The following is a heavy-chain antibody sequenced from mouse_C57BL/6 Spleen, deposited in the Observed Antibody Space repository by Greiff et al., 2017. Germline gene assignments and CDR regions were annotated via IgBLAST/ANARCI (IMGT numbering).Heavy chain of an antibody. V-gene: IGHV6-6*01. CDR2: IRNKANNHAT. CDR1: GFTFSDAW. D-gene: IGHD1-1*01. CDR3: TRGRITTVADY. Sequence: EVKLVESGGGLVQPGGSMKLSCAASGFTFSDAWMDWVRQSPEKGLEWVAEIRNKANNHATYYAESVKGRFTISRDDSKSSVYLQMNSLRAEDTGIYYGTRGRITTVADYWGQGTTLTVSS. J-gene: IGHJ2*01.